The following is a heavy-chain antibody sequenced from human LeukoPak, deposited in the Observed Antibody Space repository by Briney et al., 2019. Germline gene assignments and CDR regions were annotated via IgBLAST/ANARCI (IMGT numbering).Heavy chain of an antibody. J-gene: IGHJ4*02. D-gene: IGHD6-13*01. V-gene: IGHV3-23*01. CDR2: ISGSGGST. CDR1: GFTFSSYA. CDR3: AKDQEQLGFFDY. Sequence: GGSLRLSCAASGFTFSSYAMSWVRQAPGKGLEWVSAISGSGGSTYYAGSVKGRFTISRDNSKNTLYLQMNSLRAEDTAVYYCAKDQEQLGFFDYWGQGTLVTVSS.